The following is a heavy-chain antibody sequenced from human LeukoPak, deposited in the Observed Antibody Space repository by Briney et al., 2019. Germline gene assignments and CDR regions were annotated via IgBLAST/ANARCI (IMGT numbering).Heavy chain of an antibody. J-gene: IGHJ4*02. CDR2: INHSGST. Sequence: PSETLSLTCAVYGGSFSGYYWSWIRQPPGKGLEWIGEINHSGSTNYNPSLKSRVTISVDTSKNQFSLKLSSVTAADTAVYYCARGRYSGSYAPIDYWGRGTLVTVSS. CDR1: GGSFSGYY. V-gene: IGHV4-34*01. D-gene: IGHD6-6*01. CDR3: ARGRYSGSYAPIDY.